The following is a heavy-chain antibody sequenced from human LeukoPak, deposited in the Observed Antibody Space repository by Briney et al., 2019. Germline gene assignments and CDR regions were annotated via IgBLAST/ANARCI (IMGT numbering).Heavy chain of an antibody. Sequence: SETLSLTCTVSGGSISSSSYYWGWIRQPPGKGLEWIGSMYYSGSTYYNPSLKSRVTISVDTSKNQFSLKLSSVTAADTAVYYCARDRATEMARPDAFDIWGQGTMVTVSS. CDR2: MYYSGST. CDR1: GGSISSSSYY. V-gene: IGHV4-39*07. D-gene: IGHD5-24*01. J-gene: IGHJ3*02. CDR3: ARDRATEMARPDAFDI.